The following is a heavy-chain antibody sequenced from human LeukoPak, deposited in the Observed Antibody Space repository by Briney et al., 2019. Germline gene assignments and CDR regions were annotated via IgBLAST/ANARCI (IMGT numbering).Heavy chain of an antibody. CDR3: ATHLGYCSSTSCYSY. CDR2: IYPGDSGT. D-gene: IGHD2-2*01. CDR1: GYSFTNSW. J-gene: IGHJ4*02. V-gene: IGHV5-51*01. Sequence: GESLQISCQGSGYSFTNSWIAWVRQMPGKGLEWMGIIYPGDSGTRYSPSFQGQVTISADKSISTAYLQWSSLKASDTAMYYCATHLGYCSSTSCYSYWGQGTLVTVSS.